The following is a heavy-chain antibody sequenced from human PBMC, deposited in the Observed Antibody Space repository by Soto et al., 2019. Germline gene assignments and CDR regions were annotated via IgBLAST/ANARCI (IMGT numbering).Heavy chain of an antibody. CDR1: GGSFSGYY. D-gene: IGHD6-13*01. V-gene: IGHV4-34*01. J-gene: IGHJ3*02. Sequence: QVQLQQWGAGLLKPSETLSLTCAVYGGSFSGYYWSWIRQPPGKGLEWIGEINHSGSTNYNPSLKSRVTISVDTSKNQFSLKLSSVTAADTAVYYCAREFGIAAAGAAFDIWGQWTMVTVSS. CDR3: AREFGIAAAGAAFDI. CDR2: INHSGST.